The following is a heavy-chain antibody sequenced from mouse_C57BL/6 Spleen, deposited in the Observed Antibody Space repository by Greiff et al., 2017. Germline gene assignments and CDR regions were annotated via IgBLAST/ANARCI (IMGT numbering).Heavy chain of an antibody. Sequence: DVKLVESEGGLVQPGSSMKLSCTASGFTFSDYYMAWVRQVPEKGLEWVANINYDGSSTYYLDSLKSRFIISRDNAKNILYLQMSSLKSEDTATYYCASDRPRYWYFDVWGTGTTVTVSS. V-gene: IGHV5-16*01. J-gene: IGHJ1*03. CDR2: INYDGSST. CDR3: ASDRPRYWYFDV. CDR1: GFTFSDYY.